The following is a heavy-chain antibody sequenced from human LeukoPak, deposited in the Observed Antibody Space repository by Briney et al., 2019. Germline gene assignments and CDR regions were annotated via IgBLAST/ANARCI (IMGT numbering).Heavy chain of an antibody. CDR2: IFTSESP. J-gene: IGHJ2*01. CDR1: GGSISSYY. CDR3: ARVSSSWYQDWYFDL. Sequence: SETLSLTCTVSGGSISSYYWSWIRQPAGKGLEWIGRIFTSESPTYNPSLKSRGTMSLDTSKHHFPLKLSSATAADTAVYYCARVSSSWYQDWYFDLWGRGTLVTVSS. V-gene: IGHV4-4*07. D-gene: IGHD6-13*01.